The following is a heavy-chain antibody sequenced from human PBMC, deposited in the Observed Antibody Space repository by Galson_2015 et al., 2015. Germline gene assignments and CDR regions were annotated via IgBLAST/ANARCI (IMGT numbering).Heavy chain of an antibody. CDR3: ARDEGYCSSTSCYYYYYMDV. J-gene: IGHJ6*03. D-gene: IGHD2-2*01. CDR2: ISYDGSNK. Sequence: SLRLSCAASGFTFSSYAMHWVRQAPGKGLEWVAVISYDGSNKYYADSVKGRFTISRDNSKNTLYLQMNSLRAEDTAVYYCARDEGYCSSTSCYYYYYMDVWGKGTTVTVSS. CDR1: GFTFSSYA. V-gene: IGHV3-30-3*01.